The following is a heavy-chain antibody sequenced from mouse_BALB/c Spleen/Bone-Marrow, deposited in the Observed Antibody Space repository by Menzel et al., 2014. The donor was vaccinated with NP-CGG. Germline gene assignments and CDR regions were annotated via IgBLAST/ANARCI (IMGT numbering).Heavy chain of an antibody. V-gene: IGHV14-3*02. CDR1: GFNIKDTY. CDR3: ARYRYYGSSYAMDY. CDR2: IDPANGNT. J-gene: IGHJ4*01. D-gene: IGHD1-1*01. Sequence: VQLQQSGAELVKPGASVKLSCTASGFNIKDTYMHWVMQRPEQGLECIGRIDPANGNTKYDPRFQGKATITADTSSNTAYLQLSSLTSEDTAVYYCARYRYYGSSYAMDYWGQGTSVTVSS.